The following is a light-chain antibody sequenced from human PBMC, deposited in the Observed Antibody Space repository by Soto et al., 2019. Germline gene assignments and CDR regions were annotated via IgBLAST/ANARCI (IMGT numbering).Light chain of an antibody. Sequence: EIVLTQSPVILSLSPGERATLSCRASQSVDTYLDWYQQKAGQAPRLLIYDASNRATGIPARFSGSGSGTDSTLTISFLEPDDLAVYYCQQRVQWLTFGGGTKVELK. CDR2: DAS. CDR3: QQRVQWLT. CDR1: QSVDTY. V-gene: IGKV3-11*01. J-gene: IGKJ4*01.